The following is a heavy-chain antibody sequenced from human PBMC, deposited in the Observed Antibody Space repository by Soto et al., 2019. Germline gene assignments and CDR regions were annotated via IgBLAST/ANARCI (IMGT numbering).Heavy chain of an antibody. Sequence: GGSLRLSCAASGFTFSSYEMNWVRQAPGKGLEWVSYISRSGSTIYYADSVKGRFTISRDNAKNSLYLQMNSLRAEDTAVYYCARRLYSNYGGEDGTDVWGQGTTVTVSS. CDR3: ARRLYSNYGGEDGTDV. J-gene: IGHJ6*02. V-gene: IGHV3-48*03. CDR1: GFTFSSYE. CDR2: ISRSGSTI. D-gene: IGHD4-4*01.